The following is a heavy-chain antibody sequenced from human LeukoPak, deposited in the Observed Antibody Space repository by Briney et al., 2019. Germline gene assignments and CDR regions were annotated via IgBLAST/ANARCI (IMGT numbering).Heavy chain of an antibody. J-gene: IGHJ6*03. D-gene: IGHD1-26*01. CDR2: IYTSGST. Sequence: PSETLSLTCTVSGGSISSYYWSWIRQPAGKGLELIGRIYTSGSTNYNPSLKSRVTMSVDTSKNQFSLKLSYVTAADTAVYYCAREVSVGATPPGGYYYYYYMDVWGKGTTVTVSS. V-gene: IGHV4-4*07. CDR3: AREVSVGATPPGGYYYYYYMDV. CDR1: GGSISSYY.